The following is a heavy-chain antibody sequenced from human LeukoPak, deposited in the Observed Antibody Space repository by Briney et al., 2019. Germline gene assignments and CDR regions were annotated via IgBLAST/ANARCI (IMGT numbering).Heavy chain of an antibody. V-gene: IGHV4-34*01. D-gene: IGHD6-13*01. J-gene: IGHJ4*02. CDR3: ARGPGTWYYY. Sequence: SSETLSLTCAVYGGSFSGYYWSWIRQPPGKGLEWIGEINHSGSTNYNPSLKSRVTISIDTSKNQFSLKLSSVTAADTALYYCARGPGTWYYYWGQGTLVTVS. CDR2: INHSGST. CDR1: GGSFSGYY.